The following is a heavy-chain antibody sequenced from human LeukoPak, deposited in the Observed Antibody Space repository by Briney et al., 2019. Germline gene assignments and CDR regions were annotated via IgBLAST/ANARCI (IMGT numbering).Heavy chain of an antibody. J-gene: IGHJ4*02. CDR3: ARVSGAYSSSWYFDY. CDR1: GGSISSYY. Sequence: SETLSLTCTASGGSISSYYWSWIRQPAGKGLEWIGRIYTSGSTNYNPSLKSRVTMSVDTSKNQFSLKLSSVTAADTAVYYCARVSGAYSSSWYFDYWGQGTLVTVSS. V-gene: IGHV4-4*07. CDR2: IYTSGST. D-gene: IGHD6-13*01.